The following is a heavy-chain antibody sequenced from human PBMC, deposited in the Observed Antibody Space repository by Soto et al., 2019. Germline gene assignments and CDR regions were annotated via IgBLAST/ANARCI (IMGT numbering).Heavy chain of an antibody. V-gene: IGHV1-2*02. Sequence: QVQLVQSGAEVKKPGASVKVSCKPSGYSLTVYYMHWVRQAPGQGLEWMGWLNPITGGTNYTQKFQGRVTMTRDTSIGTAYMELSGLRSDDTAVYFCTRDLDYWGQGTLVTVSS. CDR2: LNPITGGT. J-gene: IGHJ4*02. CDR3: TRDLDY. CDR1: GYSLTVYY.